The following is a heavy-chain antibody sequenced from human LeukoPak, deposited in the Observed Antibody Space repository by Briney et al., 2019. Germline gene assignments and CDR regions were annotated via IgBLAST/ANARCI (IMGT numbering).Heavy chain of an antibody. CDR1: GFSFSSYS. Sequence: GGSLRLSCAASGFSFSSYSMNWVRQAPGKGLEWVSYISSSSSTIYYADSVKGRLTISRDNAKNSLYLQMNSLRAEDTAVYYCARSYYGSGSYVVCLDYWGQGTLVTVSS. CDR2: ISSSSSTI. D-gene: IGHD3-10*01. CDR3: ARSYYGSGSYVVCLDY. J-gene: IGHJ4*02. V-gene: IGHV3-48*04.